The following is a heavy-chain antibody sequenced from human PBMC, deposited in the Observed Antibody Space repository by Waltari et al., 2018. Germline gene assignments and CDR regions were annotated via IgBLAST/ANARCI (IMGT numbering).Heavy chain of an antibody. Sequence: QVQLLQWGAGLLTPSETLSLPSAVYGGSLSGYYWSWLRQLPGKGLEWLGEINHNASPDYNPSLKSRATISIETSKNQFSLKLDSVTAADTGVYYCARGWLQVAPPYYYYMDVWDRGTAVTVSS. CDR2: INHNASP. D-gene: IGHD6-19*01. J-gene: IGHJ6*03. CDR3: ARGWLQVAPPYYYYMDV. V-gene: IGHV4-34*01. CDR1: GGSLSGYY.